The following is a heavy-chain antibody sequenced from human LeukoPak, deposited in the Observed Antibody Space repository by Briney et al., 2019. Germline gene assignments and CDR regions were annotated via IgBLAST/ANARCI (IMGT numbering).Heavy chain of an antibody. CDR3: ARDHHAPPSGSYSYY. D-gene: IGHD1-26*01. V-gene: IGHV1-8*01. CDR2: MNPNSGNT. CDR1: GYTFTSYD. Sequence: ASVKVSCKASGYTFTSYDIDWVRQATGQGLEWMGWMNPNSGNTGYAQKFQGRVTITADESTSTAYMELSSLRSEDTAVYYCARDHHAPPSGSYSYYWGQGTLVTVSS. J-gene: IGHJ4*02.